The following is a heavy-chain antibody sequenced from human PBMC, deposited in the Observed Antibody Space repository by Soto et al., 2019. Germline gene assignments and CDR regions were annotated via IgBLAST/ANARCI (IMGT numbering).Heavy chain of an antibody. J-gene: IGHJ4*02. D-gene: IGHD3-10*01. CDR3: AKDGSDPYYYGSGSYRGMHYFDY. Sequence: EVQLLESGGGLVQPGGSLRLSCAASGFTFSSYAMSWVRQAPGKGLEWVSAISGSGGSTYYADSVKGRFTISRDNSKNTLYLQMNSLRAEDTAVYYCAKDGSDPYYYGSGSYRGMHYFDYWGQGTLVTVSS. V-gene: IGHV3-23*01. CDR2: ISGSGGST. CDR1: GFTFSSYA.